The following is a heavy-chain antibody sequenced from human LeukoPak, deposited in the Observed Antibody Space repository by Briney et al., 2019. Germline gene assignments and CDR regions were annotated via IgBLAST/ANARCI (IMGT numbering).Heavy chain of an antibody. Sequence: SGGSLRLSCVASGFTFSSYWMTWVRHAPGKGLEWVAKIKQDESEKYYVDSVKGRFTISRDNAKNSLYLQMNSLRAEDTAVYYCARPSGYCSGGSCFPFDCWGQGILVTVSS. CDR2: IKQDESEK. J-gene: IGHJ4*02. V-gene: IGHV3-7*04. CDR1: GFTFSSYW. D-gene: IGHD2-15*01. CDR3: ARPSGYCSGGSCFPFDC.